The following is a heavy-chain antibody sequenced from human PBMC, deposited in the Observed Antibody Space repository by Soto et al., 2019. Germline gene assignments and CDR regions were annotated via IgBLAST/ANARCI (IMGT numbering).Heavy chain of an antibody. CDR1: GYNFTNYL. CDR2: IDPSDSYT. D-gene: IGHD3-16*02. J-gene: IGHJ6*02. CDR3: ATLSDV. Sequence: GESLKISCKGSGYNFTNYLIIWVRQMPGKGLEWMGRIDPSDSYTKYSPSLQGHVTISADKSIGTAYLQWSRLKASATAMYYCATLSDVWGQGTTVTVSS. V-gene: IGHV5-10-1*01.